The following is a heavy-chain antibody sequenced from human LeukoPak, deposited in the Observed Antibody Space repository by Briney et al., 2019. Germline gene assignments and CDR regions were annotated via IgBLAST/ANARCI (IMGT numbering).Heavy chain of an antibody. J-gene: IGHJ4*02. V-gene: IGHV1-2*02. Sequence: ASVKVSCKASGGTFSSYAISWVRQASGQGLEWMGWINPNSGGTNYAQKFQGRVTMTRDTSISTAYMELSRLRSDDTAVYYCARGKRNSGSPSDYWGQGTLVTVSS. CDR2: INPNSGGT. D-gene: IGHD1-26*01. CDR1: GGTFSSYA. CDR3: ARGKRNSGSPSDY.